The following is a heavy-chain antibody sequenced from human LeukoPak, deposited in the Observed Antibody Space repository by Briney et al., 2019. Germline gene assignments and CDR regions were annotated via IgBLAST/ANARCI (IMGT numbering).Heavy chain of an antibody. D-gene: IGHD3-9*01. CDR3: AKDYYDILAGSPMAFDI. J-gene: IGHJ3*02. V-gene: IGHV3-21*04. CDR1: GFTFSSFN. CDR2: FSSSSNYI. Sequence: PGGSLRLYCAGSGFTFSSFNMKWVRQAPGKGLEWVSSFSSSSNYIYYADSVKGRFTISRDNAKNSLYLQMNSLRAEDTALYYCAKDYYDILAGSPMAFDIWGQGTMVTVSS.